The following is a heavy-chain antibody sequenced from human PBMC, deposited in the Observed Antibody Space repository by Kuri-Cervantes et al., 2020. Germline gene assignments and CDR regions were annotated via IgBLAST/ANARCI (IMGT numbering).Heavy chain of an antibody. CDR2: IYYSGST. CDR1: GGSISSSSYY. V-gene: IGHV4-39*01. CDR3: AGRPPADSSGYHFDY. D-gene: IGHD3-22*01. Sequence: SETLSLTCTVSGGSISSSSYYWGWIRQPPGKGLEWIGSIYYSGSTYYNPSLKSRVTISVDTSKNQFSLKLSSVTAADTAVYYCAGRPPADSSGYHFDYWGQGTLVTVSS. J-gene: IGHJ4*02.